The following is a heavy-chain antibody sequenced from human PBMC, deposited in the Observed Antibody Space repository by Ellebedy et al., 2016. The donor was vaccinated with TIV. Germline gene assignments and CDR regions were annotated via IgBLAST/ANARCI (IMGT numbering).Heavy chain of an antibody. CDR2: IIPIFGTA. Sequence: SVKVSXXASGGTFSSYAISWVRQAPGQGLEWMGGIIPIFGTANYAQKFQGRVTITADESTSTAYMELSSLRSEDTAVYYCARDMGIAVAGTQRDAFDIWGQGTMVTVSS. CDR1: GGTFSSYA. J-gene: IGHJ3*02. CDR3: ARDMGIAVAGTQRDAFDI. V-gene: IGHV1-69*13. D-gene: IGHD6-19*01.